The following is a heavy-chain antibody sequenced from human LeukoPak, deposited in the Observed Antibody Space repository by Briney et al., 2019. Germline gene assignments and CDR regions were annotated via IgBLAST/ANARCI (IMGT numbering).Heavy chain of an antibody. Sequence: GGSLRLSCAASGFTFSSYSMNWVRQTPGKGLEWVSVIYSGGRAYYADSVKGRFTISRDSSENTLYLQMNSLRVEDTALYYCARPRLERQEDYWGQGTLVTVSS. CDR2: IYSGGRA. J-gene: IGHJ4*02. V-gene: IGHV3-66*04. CDR3: ARPRLERQEDY. D-gene: IGHD1-1*01. CDR1: GFTFSSYS.